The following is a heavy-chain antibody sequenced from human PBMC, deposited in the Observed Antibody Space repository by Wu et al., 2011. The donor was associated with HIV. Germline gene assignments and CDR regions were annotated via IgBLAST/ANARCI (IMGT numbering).Heavy chain of an antibody. V-gene: IGHV1-2*02. CDR3: ARGYGDYGYAFDI. D-gene: IGHD4-17*01. Sequence: QVQLVQSGAEVKKPGASVKVSCKASGYTFNGYFIHWVRQAPGQGLEWMGWISPSSGGTNYAQKFQGRVTMTRDTSFSTAYMELSRLRSDDTAVFYCARGYGDYGYAFDIWGQGTLVTVSS. J-gene: IGHJ4*02. CDR2: ISPSSGGT. CDR1: GYTFNGYF.